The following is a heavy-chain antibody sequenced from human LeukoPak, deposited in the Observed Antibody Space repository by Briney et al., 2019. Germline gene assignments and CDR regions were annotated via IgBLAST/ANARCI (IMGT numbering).Heavy chain of an antibody. V-gene: IGHV1-18*01. Sequence: ASVKVSCKASGYTFISHGISWVRQAPGQGLEWMGWISAYNDNTNYAQKLQGRVTMTTDTSTSTAYMELRSLRSDDTAVYYCARVWGSGWPLYYYYYGMDVWGQGTTVTVSS. CDR3: ARVWGSGWPLYYYYYGMDV. D-gene: IGHD6-19*01. CDR1: GYTFISHG. CDR2: ISAYNDNT. J-gene: IGHJ6*02.